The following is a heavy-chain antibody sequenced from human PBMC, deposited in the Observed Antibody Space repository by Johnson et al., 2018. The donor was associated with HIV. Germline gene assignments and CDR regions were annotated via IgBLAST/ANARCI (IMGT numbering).Heavy chain of an antibody. Sequence: EVQLVESGGGLVEPGGSLRLSCAASGFTFSSYAMSWVRQAPGKGLEWVSYISGSGGTIYSADSVQGRFTISRDNARNSLYLQMNSLRVEDTAVYYCARSKDCSGGSCPDAFDIWGQGTMVTVSS. CDR2: ISGSGGTI. J-gene: IGHJ3*02. CDR3: ARSKDCSGGSCPDAFDI. CDR1: GFTFSSYA. D-gene: IGHD2-15*01. V-gene: IGHV3-48*03.